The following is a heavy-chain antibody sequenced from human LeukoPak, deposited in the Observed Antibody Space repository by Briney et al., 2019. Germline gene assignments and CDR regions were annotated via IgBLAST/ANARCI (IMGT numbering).Heavy chain of an antibody. J-gene: IGHJ4*02. V-gene: IGHV3-33*01. CDR3: ARDGYCTNGVCYTVDY. Sequence: GGSLRLSCAASGFIFSSYGMHWVRQAPGKGLEWVAVIWYDGSNKYYADSVKGRFTISRDNSKNTLYLQMNSLRAEDTAVYYCARDGYCTNGVCYTVDYWGQGTLVTVSS. CDR2: IWYDGSNK. CDR1: GFIFSSYG. D-gene: IGHD2-8*01.